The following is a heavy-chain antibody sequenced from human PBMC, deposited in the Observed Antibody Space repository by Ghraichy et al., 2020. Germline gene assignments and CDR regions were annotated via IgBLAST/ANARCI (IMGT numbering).Heavy chain of an antibody. J-gene: IGHJ4*02. V-gene: IGHV4-34*01. CDR1: GGSFSGYY. CDR2: INHSGST. Sequence: SETLSLTCAVYGGSFSGYYWSWIRQPPGKGLEWIGEINHSGSTNYNPSLKSRVTISVDTSKNQFSLKLSSVTAADTAVYYCARGAWQLVRDFDYWGQGTLVTVSS. D-gene: IGHD6-6*01. CDR3: ARGAWQLVRDFDY.